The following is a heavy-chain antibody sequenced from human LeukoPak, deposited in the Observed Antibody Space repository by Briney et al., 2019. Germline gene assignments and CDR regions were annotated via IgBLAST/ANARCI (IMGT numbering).Heavy chain of an antibody. J-gene: IGHJ4*02. D-gene: IGHD2-15*01. V-gene: IGHV4-34*01. CDR3: ASGPQTGYCSGGSCQRKRFFDY. CDR2: INHSGST. Sequence: SETLSLTCAVYGGSFSGYYWSWVRQPPGKGLEWIGEINHSGSTNYNPSLKSRVTTSVDTSKNQFSLKLSSVTAADTAVYYCASGPQTGYCSGGSCQRKRFFDYWGQGTLVTVSS. CDR1: GGSFSGYY.